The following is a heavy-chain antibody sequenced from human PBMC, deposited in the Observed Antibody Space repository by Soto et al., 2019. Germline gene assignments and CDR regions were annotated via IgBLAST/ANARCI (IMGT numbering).Heavy chain of an antibody. CDR1: GFTFSDYY. D-gene: IGHD3-3*01. CDR2: ISSSGSTI. V-gene: IGHV3-11*01. Sequence: PGGSLRLSCAASGFTFSDYYMSWIRQAPGKGLEWVSYISSSGSTIYYADSVKGRFTISRDDAKNSLYLQMNSLRAEDTAVYYCARVLELFSIIHHYYYYMDVRGTGTTVTVSS. J-gene: IGHJ6*03. CDR3: ARVLELFSIIHHYYYYMDV.